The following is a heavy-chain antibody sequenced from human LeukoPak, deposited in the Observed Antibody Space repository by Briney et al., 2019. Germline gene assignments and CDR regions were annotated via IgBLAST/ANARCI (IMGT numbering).Heavy chain of an antibody. V-gene: IGHV4-4*02. CDR1: GGSISSSNW. CDR3: ARASPPKDIVATRAIPFRERALFDH. J-gene: IGHJ4*02. CDR2: IYHSGST. D-gene: IGHD5-12*01. Sequence: SETLSLTCAVSGGSISSSNWWSWVRQPPGKGLEWIGEIYHSGSTNYNPSLKSRVTISVDKSKNQFSLKLSSVTAADPAVYYCARASPPKDIVATRAIPFRERALFDHWGQGTLVTVSS.